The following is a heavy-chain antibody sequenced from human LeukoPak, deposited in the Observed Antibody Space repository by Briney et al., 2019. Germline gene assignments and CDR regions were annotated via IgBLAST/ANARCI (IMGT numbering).Heavy chain of an antibody. V-gene: IGHV3-33*01. J-gene: IGHJ4*02. Sequence: GGSLRLSCAASGFTFSSYGMHWVRQAPGKGLEWVAVIWYDGSNKYYADSVKGRFTISRDNSKNTLYLQMNSLRAEDTAVYYCARGVVPYYDSSGYGYWGQGTLVTVSS. D-gene: IGHD3-22*01. CDR1: GFTFSSYG. CDR2: IWYDGSNK. CDR3: ARGVVPYYDSSGYGY.